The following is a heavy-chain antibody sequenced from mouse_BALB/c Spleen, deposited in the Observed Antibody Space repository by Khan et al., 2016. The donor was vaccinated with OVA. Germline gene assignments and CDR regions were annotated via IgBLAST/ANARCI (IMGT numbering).Heavy chain of an antibody. D-gene: IGHD1-3*01. J-gene: IGHJ3*01. CDR3: ARGGYSSFAY. CDR2: IYPGNSDT. Sequence: VQLMQSGTVLARPGASVKMSCKASGYSFTSYLIHWVKQRPGQGLEWIGDIYPGNSDTTYPQKFKDKAKLTAGTSANTAYLELSSLTNEDSAVYYCARGGYSSFAYWGQGTLVTVSA. CDR1: GYSFTSYL. V-gene: IGHV1-5*01.